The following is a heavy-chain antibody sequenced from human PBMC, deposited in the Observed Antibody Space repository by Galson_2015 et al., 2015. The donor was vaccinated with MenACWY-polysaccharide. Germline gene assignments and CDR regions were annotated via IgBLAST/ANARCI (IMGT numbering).Heavy chain of an antibody. CDR1: GFSFSAYG. D-gene: IGHD6-13*01. J-gene: IGHJ4*02. V-gene: IGHV3-23*01. Sequence: SLRLSCAASGFSFSAYGMTWVRQAPGRGLEWVSGRGSGGGLYYADSVKGRFTVSRDNSKNTLYLQMNNLRAEDTAIYYCAKVGPRSSWTMGVDYWGQGTLVTVSS. CDR3: AKVGPRSSWTMGVDY. CDR2: RGSGGGL.